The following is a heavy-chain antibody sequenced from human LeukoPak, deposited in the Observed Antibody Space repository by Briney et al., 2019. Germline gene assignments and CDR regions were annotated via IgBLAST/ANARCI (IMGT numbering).Heavy chain of an antibody. D-gene: IGHD3-10*01. CDR3: ARDPLRFGELLGYFDY. CDR2: INPSGGST. Sequence: ASVKVSCKASGYTLTSYYMHWVRQAPGQGLEWMGIINPSGGSTSYAQKFQGRVTMTRDMSTSTVYMELSSLRSDDTAVYYCARDPLRFGELLGYFDYWGQGTLVTVSS. V-gene: IGHV1-46*01. CDR1: GYTLTSYY. J-gene: IGHJ4*02.